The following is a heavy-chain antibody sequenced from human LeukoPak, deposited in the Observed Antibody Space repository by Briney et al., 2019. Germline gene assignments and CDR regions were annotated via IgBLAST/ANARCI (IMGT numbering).Heavy chain of an antibody. V-gene: IGHV1-69*13. J-gene: IGHJ4*02. CDR1: GGTLSSYT. CDR3: ATRYTS. CDR2: IIPVFGTA. D-gene: IGHD5-18*01. Sequence: SVKVSCKASGGTLSSYTVSWVRQAPGQGLEWMGGIIPVFGTASYAPRFQGRVTITADESTSTVYMELSSLTSDDTAVYYCATRYTSWGQGTLVTVSS.